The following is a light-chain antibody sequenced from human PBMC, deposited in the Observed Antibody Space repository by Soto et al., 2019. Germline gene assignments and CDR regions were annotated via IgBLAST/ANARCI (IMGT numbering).Light chain of an antibody. CDR3: RSYPSSSTWV. CDR2: EVS. J-gene: IGLJ3*02. V-gene: IGLV2-14*01. Sequence: QSVLTQPASVSGSPGQSITISCTGTSSDVGGYNYVSWYQQHPGKAPKLMIYEVSNRPSGVSNRFSGSKSGNTASLTISGLQAEDEADYYCRSYPSSSTWVFGGGTKLTVL. CDR1: SSDVGGYNY.